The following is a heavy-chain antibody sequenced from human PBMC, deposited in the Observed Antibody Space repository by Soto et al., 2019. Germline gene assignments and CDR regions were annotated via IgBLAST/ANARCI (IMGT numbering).Heavy chain of an antibody. J-gene: IGHJ4*02. Sequence: ASVKVSCKASGYTFTDYYMHWARQAPGQGFEWVGGINPESGNPKYVPKFQGRVTVTRDTSTSTAYMELNRLTSDDTAVYYCASEDCRNTNCLKGFDYWGQGTLVTVS. D-gene: IGHD2-15*01. CDR1: GYTFTDYY. CDR3: ASEDCRNTNCLKGFDY. CDR2: INPESGNP. V-gene: IGHV1-2*02.